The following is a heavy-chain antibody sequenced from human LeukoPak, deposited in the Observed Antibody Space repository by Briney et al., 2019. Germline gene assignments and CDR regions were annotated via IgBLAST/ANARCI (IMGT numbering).Heavy chain of an antibody. CDR2: IHPGDSNV. V-gene: IGHV5-51*01. J-gene: IGHJ4*02. CDR3: AATEESGELPPPFDY. CDR1: GYKFTSHW. D-gene: IGHD3-10*01. Sequence: GESLKISCEGSGYKFTSHWIGWVRQMPGKGLEWIAIIHPGDSNVKYSPSFQGQVTILVDKSINTAYLQWSSLKASDTAMYYCAATEESGELPPPFDYWGQGTLVTVSS.